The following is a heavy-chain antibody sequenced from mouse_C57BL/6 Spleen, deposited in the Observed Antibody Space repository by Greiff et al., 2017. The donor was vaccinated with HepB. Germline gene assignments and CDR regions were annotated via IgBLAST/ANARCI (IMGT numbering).Heavy chain of an antibody. Sequence: VKLMESGAELVKPGASVKISCKASGYAFSSYWMNWVKQRPGKGLEWIGQIYPGDGDTNYNGKFKGKATLTADKSSSTAYMQLSSLTSEDSAVYFCARGELGLLDDWGQGTTLTVSA. J-gene: IGHJ2*01. D-gene: IGHD4-1*01. CDR3: ARGELGLLDD. CDR2: IYPGDGDT. CDR1: GYAFSSYW. V-gene: IGHV1-80*01.